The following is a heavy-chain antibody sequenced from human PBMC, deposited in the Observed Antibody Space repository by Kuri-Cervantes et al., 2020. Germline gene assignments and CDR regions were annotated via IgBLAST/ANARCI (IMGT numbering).Heavy chain of an antibody. CDR1: GFTFSTYT. CDR3: ARVLSYDSSGYYWDY. D-gene: IGHD3-22*01. V-gene: IGHV3-20*04. Sequence: GGSLRLSCAASGFTFSTYTMSWVRQAPGKGLEWVSGINWNGGSTGYADSVKGRFIISRDNAKNSLYLQMNSLRAEDTALYYCARVLSYDSSGYYWDYWGQGTLVTVSS. CDR2: INWNGGST. J-gene: IGHJ4*02.